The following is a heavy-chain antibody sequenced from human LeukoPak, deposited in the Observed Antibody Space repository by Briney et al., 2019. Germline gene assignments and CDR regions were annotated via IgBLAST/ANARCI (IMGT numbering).Heavy chain of an antibody. CDR1: GFIFSNYG. CDR3: AKSDIIVVSDAKGNWFDP. CDR2: IRNDGSMK. D-gene: IGHD2-2*01. Sequence: GGSLRLSCAASGFIFSNYGMHWVRQTPAKGLEWVAFIRNDGSMKYHADSVKGRFTISRDNSKNTLYLQMNNLRTEDMAVYYCAKSDIIVVSDAKGNWFDPWGQGSLVTVSS. V-gene: IGHV3-30*02. J-gene: IGHJ5*02.